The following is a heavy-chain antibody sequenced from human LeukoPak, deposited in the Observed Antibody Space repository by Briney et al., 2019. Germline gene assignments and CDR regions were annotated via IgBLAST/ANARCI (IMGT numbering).Heavy chain of an antibody. CDR3: ARQYYYASGSFAFDI. CDR1: GCSISNYY. CDR2: IYVSGST. D-gene: IGHD3-10*01. V-gene: IGHV4-59*08. J-gene: IGHJ3*02. Sequence: PSETLSLTCTASGCSISNYYWSWIRQSPRKGLEWMGYIYVSGSTNYNPSLKSRVTLSGDTSMNQFSLKLSAVTAADTAVYYCARQYYYASGSFAFDIWGQGTMVTVSS.